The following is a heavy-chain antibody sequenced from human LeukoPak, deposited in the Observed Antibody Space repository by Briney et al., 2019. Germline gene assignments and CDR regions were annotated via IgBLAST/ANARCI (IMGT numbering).Heavy chain of an antibody. CDR2: ISSNGGST. J-gene: IGHJ4*02. D-gene: IGHD3-10*01. V-gene: IGHV3-64*01. CDR1: GFTFSSYA. Sequence: GGSLRLSCAASGFTFSSYAMPWVRQAPGKGLEYVSAISSNGGSTYYANSVKGRFTISRDNSKNTLYLQMGSLRAEDMAVYYCARGADYYGSGSYYSYWGQGTLVTVSS. CDR3: ARGADYYGSGSYYSY.